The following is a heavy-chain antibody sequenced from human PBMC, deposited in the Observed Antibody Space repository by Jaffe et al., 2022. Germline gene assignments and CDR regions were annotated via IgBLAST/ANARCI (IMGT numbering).Heavy chain of an antibody. D-gene: IGHD4-17*01. V-gene: IGHV3-9*01. CDR1: GFTFDDYA. CDR3: AKDSTVTTSLGAYFQH. Sequence: EVQLVESGGGLVQPGRSLRLSCAASGFTFDDYAMHWVRQVPGKGLEWVSGISWNSGSIGYADSVKGRFTISRDNAKNSLSLQMNSLRAEDTALYYCAKDSTVTTSLGAYFQHWGQGTLVTVSS. J-gene: IGHJ1*01. CDR2: ISWNSGSI.